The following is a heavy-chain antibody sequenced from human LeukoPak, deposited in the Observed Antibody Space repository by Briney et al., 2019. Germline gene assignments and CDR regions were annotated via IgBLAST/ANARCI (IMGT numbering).Heavy chain of an antibody. CDR3: TTIRGFCSGRSCLGY. D-gene: IGHD2-15*01. V-gene: IGHV1-46*01. Sequence: GASVKVSCKASGYTFTSYYMHWVRQAPGQGLEWMGIINPSGGSTSYAQKFQGRVTMTRDMSTSTDYMELSSLRSEDTAVYYCTTIRGFCSGRSCLGYWGQGTLVTVSS. CDR1: GYTFTSYY. CDR2: INPSGGST. J-gene: IGHJ4*02.